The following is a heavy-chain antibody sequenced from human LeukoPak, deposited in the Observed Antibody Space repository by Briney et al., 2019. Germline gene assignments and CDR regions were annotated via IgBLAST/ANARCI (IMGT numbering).Heavy chain of an antibody. CDR3: ARGPYYDILTGYYPGGDY. Sequence: GESLKISCKGSGYSFTSYWIGWVCQMPGKGLEWMGIIYPGDSDTRYSPSFQGQVTISADKSISTAYLQWSSLKASDTAMYYCARGPYYDILTGYYPGGDYWGQGTLVTVSS. D-gene: IGHD3-9*01. J-gene: IGHJ4*02. V-gene: IGHV5-51*01. CDR1: GYSFTSYW. CDR2: IYPGDSDT.